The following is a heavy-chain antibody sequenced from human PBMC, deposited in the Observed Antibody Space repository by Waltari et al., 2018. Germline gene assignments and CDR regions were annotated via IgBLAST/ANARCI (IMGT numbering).Heavy chain of an antibody. CDR3: ARAPIVVVPAAINYYYGMDV. J-gene: IGHJ6*02. CDR2: IIPIVGTA. Sequence: QVQLVQSGAEVKKPGSSVKVSCKASGGTFSSYAISWVRQAPGQGLEWMGGIIPIVGTANYAQKFQGRVTITADESTSTAYMELSSLRSEDTAVYYCARAPIVVVPAAINYYYGMDVWGQGTTVTVSS. D-gene: IGHD2-2*01. CDR1: GGTFSSYA. V-gene: IGHV1-69*12.